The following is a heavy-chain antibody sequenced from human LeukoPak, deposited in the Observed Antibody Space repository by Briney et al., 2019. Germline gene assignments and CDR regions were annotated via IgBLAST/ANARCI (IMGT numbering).Heavy chain of an antibody. D-gene: IGHD3-3*01. J-gene: IGHJ6*02. CDR3: ARDFTNRNYYYGMDV. V-gene: IGHV1-2*02. CDR1: GYTFTGYY. Sequence: ASVKVSCKASGYTFTGYYMHWVRQAPGQGLEWMGWINPNSGGTNYAQKFQGRVTMTRDTSISTAYMELSRLRSDDTAVYYCARDFTNRNYYYGMDVWGQGTTVTVSS. CDR2: INPNSGGT.